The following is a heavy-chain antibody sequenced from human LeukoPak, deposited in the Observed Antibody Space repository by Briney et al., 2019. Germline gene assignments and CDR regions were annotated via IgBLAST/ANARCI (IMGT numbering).Heavy chain of an antibody. CDR2: IWYDGSNK. D-gene: IGHD5-12*01. CDR1: GFTFSSYG. Sequence: PGGSLRLSCAASGFTFSSYGMHWVRQAPGKGLEWVAVIWYDGSNKYYADSVKGRFTISGDNSKNTLYLQMNSLRAEDTAVYYCARGPVGGYMWYYFDYWGQGTLVTVSS. J-gene: IGHJ4*02. CDR3: ARGPVGGYMWYYFDY. V-gene: IGHV3-33*01.